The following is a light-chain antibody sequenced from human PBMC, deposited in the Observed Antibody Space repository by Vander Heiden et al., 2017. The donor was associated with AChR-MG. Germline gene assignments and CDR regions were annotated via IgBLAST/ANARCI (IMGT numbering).Light chain of an antibody. CDR2: AAS. V-gene: IGKV1-39*01. J-gene: IGKJ2*03. CDR1: QSISSY. Sequence: DIQMTQSPSSLSASVGDRVTITCRASQSISSYLNWYQQKPGKAPKLLIYAASSLQSGVPLRFSGSGSGTDFTLTISSLQPEDFATYYCQQSYSTLGFDQRTKLEIK. CDR3: QQSYSTLG.